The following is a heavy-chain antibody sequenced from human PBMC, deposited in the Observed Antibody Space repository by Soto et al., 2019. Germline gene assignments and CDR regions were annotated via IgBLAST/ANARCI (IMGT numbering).Heavy chain of an antibody. CDR1: GGSISSGGYY. CDR3: ARARSNWGSGRAFDI. D-gene: IGHD7-27*01. Sequence: SETLSLTCTVSGGSISSGGYYWSWIRQHPGKGLEWIGYIYYSGSTYYNPSLKSRVTISVDTSKNQFSLKLSSVTAADTAVYYCARARSNWGSGRAFDIWGQGTMVTVSS. J-gene: IGHJ3*02. V-gene: IGHV4-31*03. CDR2: IYYSGST.